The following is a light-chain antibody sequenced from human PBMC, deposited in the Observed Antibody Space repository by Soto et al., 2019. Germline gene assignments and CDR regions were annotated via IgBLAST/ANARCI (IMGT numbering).Light chain of an antibody. V-gene: IGKV3-15*01. J-gene: IGKJ1*01. CDR2: GAS. Sequence: ELTMTQSPSTLSVSPGERATLSFRASHSVSSNLAWYQQKPGQAPRLLIYGASTRATGIPARFSGSGSGTEFTLTISSLQSEDFAVYYCQQYNNWPPFGQGTKVDIK. CDR1: HSVSSN. CDR3: QQYNNWPP.